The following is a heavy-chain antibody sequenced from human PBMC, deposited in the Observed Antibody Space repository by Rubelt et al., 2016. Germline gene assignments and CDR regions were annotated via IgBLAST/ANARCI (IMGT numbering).Heavy chain of an antibody. CDR2: IKQDGSEK. CDR3: AVGGSDYYGSDAFDI. D-gene: IGHD3-10*01. CDR1: GFTFSSYA. Sequence: GGGVVQPGRSLRLSCAASGFTFSSYAMHWVRQAPGKGLEWVANIKQDGSEKYYVDSVKGRFTISRDNAKNSLYLQMNSLRAEDTAVYYCAVGGSDYYGSDAFDIWGQGTMVTVSS. J-gene: IGHJ3*02. V-gene: IGHV3-7*01.